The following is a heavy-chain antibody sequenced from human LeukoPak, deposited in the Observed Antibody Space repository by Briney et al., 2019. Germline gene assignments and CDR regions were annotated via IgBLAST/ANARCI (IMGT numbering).Heavy chain of an antibody. CDR2: IIPIFGTA. CDR1: GGTFSSYA. D-gene: IGHD3-22*01. Sequence: SVKVSCKAPGGTFSSYAISWVRQAPGQGLEWMGGIIPIFGTANYAQKFQGRVTITADESTSTAYMELSSLRSEDTAVYYCATEYYYDSSGYLGYFDYWGQGTLVTVSS. V-gene: IGHV1-69*13. CDR3: ATEYYYDSSGYLGYFDY. J-gene: IGHJ4*02.